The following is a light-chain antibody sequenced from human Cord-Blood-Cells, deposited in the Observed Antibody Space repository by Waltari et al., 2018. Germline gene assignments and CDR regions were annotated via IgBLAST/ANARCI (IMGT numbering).Light chain of an antibody. V-gene: IGKV3-11*01. CDR1: QSVSSY. CDR3: QQRSNWIT. Sequence: EIVLTQSPATLSLSPGERATLSCRASQSVSSYLAWYQQKPGQAPRLLIYDASNRATGIADRFSGSGSGTDFTLTISSLEPEDFAVYYCQQRSNWITFGQGTRLEIK. J-gene: IGKJ5*01. CDR2: DAS.